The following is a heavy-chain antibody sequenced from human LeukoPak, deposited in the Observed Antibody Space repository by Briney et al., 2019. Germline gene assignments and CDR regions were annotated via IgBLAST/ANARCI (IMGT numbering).Heavy chain of an antibody. Sequence: PGGSLRLSCSASGLTFSTYGMHWVRQVPGKGLNWVSYIDSTSRYIEYADSVKGRFTISRDNARNLVFLHMDSLRSDDTAVYYCARDPYYGSRPFRLYWGQRILVSVS. D-gene: IGHD3-10*01. CDR1: GLTFSTYG. J-gene: IGHJ4*02. CDR3: ARDPYYGSRPFRLY. CDR2: IDSTSRYI. V-gene: IGHV3-21*06.